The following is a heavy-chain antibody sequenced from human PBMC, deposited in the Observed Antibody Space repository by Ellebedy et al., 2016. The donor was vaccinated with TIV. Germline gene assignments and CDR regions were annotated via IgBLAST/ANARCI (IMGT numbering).Heavy chain of an antibody. D-gene: IGHD1-26*01. V-gene: IGHV4-39*01. Sequence: MPSETLSLTCTVSGGFITSSDSYWGWIRQHPGKGLEWIATIEYSGNIYYNASLKSRVIISADISKNQFSLQVSSLTAADTAVYYCARVKATGDQARGLIDAWGQGTLVTVSS. CDR3: ARVKATGDQARGLIDA. J-gene: IGHJ5*02. CDR2: IEYSGNI. CDR1: GGFITSSDSY.